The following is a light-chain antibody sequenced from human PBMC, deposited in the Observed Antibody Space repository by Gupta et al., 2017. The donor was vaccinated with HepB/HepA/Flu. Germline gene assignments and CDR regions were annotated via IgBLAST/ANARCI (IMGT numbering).Light chain of an antibody. J-gene: IGKJ4*01. CDR1: QSGLYSSNNKKY. Sequence: DIVMTQSPDSLAVSLGERATINCKSSQSGLYSSNNKKYLAWYQQKPGQPPKLLIYWASTREYGVPDRFSGSGSGTDFTLTISSRQAEDVAVYYCQQDDSTPITFGGGTXVEIK. CDR3: QQDDSTPIT. V-gene: IGKV4-1*01. CDR2: WAS.